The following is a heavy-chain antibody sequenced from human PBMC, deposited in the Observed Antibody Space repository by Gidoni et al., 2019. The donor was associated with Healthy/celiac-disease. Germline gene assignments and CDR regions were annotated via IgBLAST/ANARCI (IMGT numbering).Heavy chain of an antibody. CDR1: GFTFSRYS. D-gene: IGHD3-3*01. J-gene: IGHJ4*02. V-gene: IGHV3-48*01. CDR2: ISSSSSTI. Sequence: EVQLVESGGGLVQPGGSLRLSCAASGFTFSRYSMNWVRQAPGKGLEWVSYISSSSSTIYYADSVKGRFTISRDNAKNSLFLQMNSLRAEDTAVYYCARDFGGITIFGVVRFDYWGQGTLVTVSS. CDR3: ARDFGGITIFGVVRFDY.